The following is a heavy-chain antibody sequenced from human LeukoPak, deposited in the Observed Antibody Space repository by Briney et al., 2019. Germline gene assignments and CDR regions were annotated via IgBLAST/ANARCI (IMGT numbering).Heavy chain of an antibody. V-gene: IGHV4-59*01. D-gene: IGHD3-10*01. J-gene: IGHJ5*02. CDR1: GVSISSYY. Sequence: PSETLSLTCTVSGVSISSYYWSWIRQPPGKGLEWIGYIYYSGSTNYNPSLKSRVTISVDTSKNQFSLKLSSVTAADTAVYYCARDYYGSEIPGQFDPWGQGTLVTVSS. CDR2: IYYSGST. CDR3: ARDYYGSEIPGQFDP.